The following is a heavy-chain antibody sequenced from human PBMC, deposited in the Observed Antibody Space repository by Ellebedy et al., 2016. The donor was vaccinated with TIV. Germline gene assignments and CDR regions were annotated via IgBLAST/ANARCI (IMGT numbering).Heavy chain of an antibody. CDR1: GLIFSKYA. Sequence: GESLKISCAASGLIFSKYAMSWVRQAPGKGLEWVSAINGGSTHYADSVKGRFTISRDNSKDTLYLQMSSLRAEDTAVYYCATLSIAVTGQGWGRHFDYWGQGTLVTVSA. J-gene: IGHJ4*02. CDR3: ATLSIAVTGQGWGRHFDY. D-gene: IGHD6-19*01. V-gene: IGHV3-23*01. CDR2: INGGST.